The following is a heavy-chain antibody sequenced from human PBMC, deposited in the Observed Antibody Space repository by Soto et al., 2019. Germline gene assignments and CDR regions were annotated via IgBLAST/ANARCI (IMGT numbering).Heavy chain of an antibody. D-gene: IGHD1-26*01. CDR2: ISPIFGTP. V-gene: IGHV1-69*01. CDR3: ARVVVGSHLSLDY. Sequence: QVQLVQSGAEVKKPGSSVTVSCKASVGTFSSYTISWVRQAPGQGLEWMAGISPIFGTPIYAQKFQDRVTIAADESTMTAYMEMNRLTSEDTGVYYGARVVVGSHLSLDYWGQGTLVTISS. J-gene: IGHJ4*02. CDR1: VGTFSSYT.